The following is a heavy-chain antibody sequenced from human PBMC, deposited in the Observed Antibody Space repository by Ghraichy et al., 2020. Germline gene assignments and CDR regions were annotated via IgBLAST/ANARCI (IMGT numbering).Heavy chain of an antibody. V-gene: IGHV3-23*01. J-gene: IGHJ6*02. Sequence: GGSLRLSCAASGFTFSSYAMSWVRQAPGKGLEWVSAISGSGGSTYYADSVKGRFTISRDNSKNTLYLQMNSLRAEDTAVYYCAPRGDILTGYYKGLYYYGMDVWGQGTTVTVSS. D-gene: IGHD3-9*01. CDR1: GFTFSSYA. CDR3: APRGDILTGYYKGLYYYGMDV. CDR2: ISGSGGST.